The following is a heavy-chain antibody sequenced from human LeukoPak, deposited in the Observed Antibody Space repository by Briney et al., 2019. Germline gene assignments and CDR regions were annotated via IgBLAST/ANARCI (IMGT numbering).Heavy chain of an antibody. CDR2: IIPIFGTA. CDR3: ARGRREIVVIITTYSFDY. D-gene: IGHD3-22*01. V-gene: IGHV1-69*13. Sequence: ASVKVSCKASGGTFSSYAISWVRQAPGQGLEWMGGIIPIFGTANYAQKFQGRVTITADESTSTAYMELSSLRSEDTAVYYCARGRREIVVIITTYSFDYWGQGTLVAVSS. CDR1: GGTFSSYA. J-gene: IGHJ4*02.